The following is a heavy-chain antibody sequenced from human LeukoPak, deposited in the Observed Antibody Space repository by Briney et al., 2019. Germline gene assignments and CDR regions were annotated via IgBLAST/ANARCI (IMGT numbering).Heavy chain of an antibody. CDR1: GYTFTSYG. CDR2: ISAYNGNT. J-gene: IGHJ3*02. D-gene: IGHD3-10*01. V-gene: IGHV1-18*01. CDR3: ARTMTGYYGSGIVALDI. Sequence: ASVKVSCKASGYTFTSYGISWVRQAPGQGLEWMGWISAYNGNTNYAQKLQGRVTMTTDTSTSTAYMELRSLRSDDTAVYYCARTMTGYYGSGIVALDIWGQGTMVTVSS.